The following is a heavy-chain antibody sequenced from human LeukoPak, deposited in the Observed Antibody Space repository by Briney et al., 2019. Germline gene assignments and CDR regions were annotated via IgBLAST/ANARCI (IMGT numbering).Heavy chain of an antibody. D-gene: IGHD2-15*01. J-gene: IGHJ4*02. CDR1: GFTFSNFG. Sequence: GGSLRLSCAASGFTFSNFGMHWVRQAPGKGLEWVTVISSDGSNKYYADSVKGRFTISRDNSKNTLDLQMNSLRAEDTAVYYCARDQTPFYWGQGSLVTVSS. V-gene: IGHV3-30*19. CDR3: ARDQTPFY. CDR2: ISSDGSNK.